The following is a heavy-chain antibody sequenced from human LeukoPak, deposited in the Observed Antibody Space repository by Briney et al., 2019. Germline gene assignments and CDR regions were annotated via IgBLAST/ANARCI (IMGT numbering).Heavy chain of an antibody. CDR1: GGTSNSHA. CDR2: IIPNLGTT. Sequence: SVKVSCKASGGTSNSHAISWVRQAPGQGLEWVGRIIPNLGTTNRAQNFQDRVTPTADKSTNTAYMELTSLTSDDTAVYYCATTNDGGGYQWGDFFDFWGQGTLVTVSS. J-gene: IGHJ4*02. V-gene: IGHV1-69*04. D-gene: IGHD3-22*01. CDR3: ATTNDGGGYQWGDFFDF.